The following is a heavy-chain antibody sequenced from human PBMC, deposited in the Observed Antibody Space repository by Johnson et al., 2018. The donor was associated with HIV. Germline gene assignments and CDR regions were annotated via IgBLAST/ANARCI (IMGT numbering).Heavy chain of an antibody. CDR1: GFTFSSYD. CDR3: AREDSGSTGAFDI. D-gene: IGHD1-26*01. J-gene: IGHJ3*02. V-gene: IGHV3-13*01. CDR2: IGTAGDT. Sequence: VQLVESGGGLVQPGGSLRLSCAASGFTFSSYDMHWVRQATGKGLEWVSAIGTAGDTYYPGSVKGRFTISRENAKNSLYLQMNRLRAGDTAVYYCAREDSGSTGAFDIWGQGTMVTVSS.